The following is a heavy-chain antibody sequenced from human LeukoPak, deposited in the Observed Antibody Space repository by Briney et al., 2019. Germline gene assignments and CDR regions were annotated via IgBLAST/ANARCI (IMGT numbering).Heavy chain of an antibody. Sequence: GGSLRLSCAASGLTLSSYWMHWVRQAPGKGLVWVSHINTDGTATTYADSVKGRFTISRDNAKNTLYLQMNSLRAEDTAVYYCVRDSTLSFAYWGQGAPVSVSS. CDR2: INTDGTAT. J-gene: IGHJ4*02. V-gene: IGHV3-74*01. CDR3: VRDSTLSFAY. CDR1: GLTLSSYW.